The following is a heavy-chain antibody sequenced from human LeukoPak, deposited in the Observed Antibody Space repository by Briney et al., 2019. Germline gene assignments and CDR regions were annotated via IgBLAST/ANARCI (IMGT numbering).Heavy chain of an antibody. V-gene: IGHV3-64D*06. CDR3: VKDRIEGRSGWYYFDY. J-gene: IGHJ4*02. CDR2: ISSNGGST. CDR1: GFIFSQYS. D-gene: IGHD6-19*01. Sequence: GGSLRLSCAASGFIFSQYSMNWVRQAPGKGLEYVSAISSNGGSTYYADSVKGRFTISRDNSKNTLYLQMSSLRAEDTAVYYCVKDRIEGRSGWYYFDYWGQGTLVTVSS.